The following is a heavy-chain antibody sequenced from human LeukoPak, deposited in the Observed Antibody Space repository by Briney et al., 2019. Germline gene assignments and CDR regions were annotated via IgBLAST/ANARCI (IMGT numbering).Heavy chain of an antibody. D-gene: IGHD3-10*01. Sequence: PSETLSLTCAVYGGSFSGYYWSWIRQPPGKGLEWIGEINHSGSTNYNPSLKSRVTLSVDTSKNQFSLKLSSVTAADTAVYYCARGFGYYYYYMDVWGKGTTATVSS. J-gene: IGHJ6*03. CDR3: ARGFGYYYYYMDV. CDR2: INHSGST. V-gene: IGHV4-34*01. CDR1: GGSFSGYY.